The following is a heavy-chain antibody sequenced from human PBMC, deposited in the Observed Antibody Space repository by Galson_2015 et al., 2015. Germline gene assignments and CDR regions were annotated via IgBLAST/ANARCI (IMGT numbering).Heavy chain of an antibody. D-gene: IGHD3-22*01. CDR3: ARWEPHYYDSSGWF. J-gene: IGHJ3*01. CDR1: GFTFSSYW. Sequence: SLRLSCAASGFTFSSYWMSWVRQAPGKGLEWVANIKQDGSEKYYVDSVKGRFTISRDNAKNSLYLQMNSLRAEDTAVYYCARWEPHYYDSSGWFWGQGTMVTVSS. CDR2: IKQDGSEK. V-gene: IGHV3-7*05.